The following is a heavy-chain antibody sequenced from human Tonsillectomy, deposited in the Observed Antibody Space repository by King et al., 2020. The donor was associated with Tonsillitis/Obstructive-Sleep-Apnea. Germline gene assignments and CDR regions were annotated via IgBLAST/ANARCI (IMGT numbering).Heavy chain of an antibody. V-gene: IGHV3-30*04. CDR3: ASQLASDFDY. CDR1: EFTFSSFA. D-gene: IGHD6-6*01. J-gene: IGHJ4*02. Sequence: QLVQSGGGVVQPGRSLRLSCAASEFTFSSFAMHWVRQAPGKGLEWVAIISYDGNNRYYADSVKGRFTISRDNSKNTLYLQMNSLRTEDTALYYCASQLASDFDYWGQGTLVTVSS. CDR2: ISYDGNNR.